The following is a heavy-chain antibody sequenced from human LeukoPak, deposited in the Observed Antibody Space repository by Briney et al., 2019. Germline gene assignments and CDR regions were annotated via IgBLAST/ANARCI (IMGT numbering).Heavy chain of an antibody. CDR1: GGSNSIYH. V-gene: IGHV4-59*01. CDR2: IYYSGSN. CDR3: ARLSNGYYSSWFDP. J-gene: IGHJ5*02. Sequence: SETLSLTCTVSGGSNSIYHWLWMPQPPGKALVWIGYIYYSGSNNYNPSLKSRVTISVDTSKNQFCLKLSSVTAADTAVYYCARLSNGYYSSWFDPWGQGTLVTVSS. D-gene: IGHD3-22*01.